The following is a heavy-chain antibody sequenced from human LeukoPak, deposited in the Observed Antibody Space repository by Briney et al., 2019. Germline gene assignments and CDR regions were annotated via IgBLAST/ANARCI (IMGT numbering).Heavy chain of an antibody. D-gene: IGHD4-11*01. CDR1: GFTLSNAW. CDR2: ISSSSSYI. J-gene: IGHJ6*03. Sequence: GGSLRLSCAASGFTLSNAWMNWVRQAPGKGLEWVSSISSSSSYIYYADSVKGRFTISRDNAKNSLYLQMNSLRAEDTAVYYCARDSNYAYYYYYYMDVWGKGTTVTVSS. CDR3: ARDSNYAYYYYYYMDV. V-gene: IGHV3-21*01.